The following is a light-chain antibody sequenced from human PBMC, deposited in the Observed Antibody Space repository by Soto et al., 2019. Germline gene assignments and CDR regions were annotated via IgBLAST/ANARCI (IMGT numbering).Light chain of an antibody. J-gene: IGLJ1*01. CDR2: EVV. CDR3: KSYAGSNTYV. CDR1: KNDIGVYDF. V-gene: IGLV2-8*01. Sequence: ALAQPPSASGSPGQSVTISCTGTKNDIGVYDFVSWYQHHPGKAPRLIIYEVVQRPSGVPDRFSGSKSGNTASLTVSGLQAADEADYFCKSYAGSNTYVFGSGTKV.